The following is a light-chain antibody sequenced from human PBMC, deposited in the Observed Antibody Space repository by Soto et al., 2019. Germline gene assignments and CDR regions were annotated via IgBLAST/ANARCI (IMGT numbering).Light chain of an antibody. J-gene: IGKJ4*01. CDR2: GAS. Sequence: EILMTQSPSTLSVSPGERATLSCRASQSVSSNLAWYQQKPGQAPRLLIYGASTRATGIPARFSGSGSGTDFTLTISSLEPEDFAVYYCQQRSNWPPGATFGGGTKVDIK. V-gene: IGKV3-15*01. CDR1: QSVSSN. CDR3: QQRSNWPPGAT.